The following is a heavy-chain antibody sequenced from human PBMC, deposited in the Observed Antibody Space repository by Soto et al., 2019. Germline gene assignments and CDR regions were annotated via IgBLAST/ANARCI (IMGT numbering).Heavy chain of an antibody. D-gene: IGHD3-22*01. J-gene: IGHJ6*02. Sequence: SVKVSCKASGGTFSSYAISWVRQAPGQGLEWMGGIIPIFGTANYAQKFQGRVTITADESTSRAYMELSSLRSEDTAVYYCAKYYYDSSGYYSDYYYGMDVWGQGTTVTVSS. V-gene: IGHV1-69*13. CDR1: GGTFSSYA. CDR3: AKYYYDSSGYYSDYYYGMDV. CDR2: IIPIFGTA.